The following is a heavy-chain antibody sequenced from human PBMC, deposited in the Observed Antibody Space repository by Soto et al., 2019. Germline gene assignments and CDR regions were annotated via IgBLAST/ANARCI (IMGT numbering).Heavy chain of an antibody. CDR3: ARHRGPAPVY. D-gene: IGHD2-21*01. CDR2: LFYGGAT. Sequence: SETLSLTCTVSGGSISGYYWTWIRQPPGKGLEWVGSLFYGGATDYNPSLKSRLTMSFDPSKNHFSLKLRSVTAADTAVYYCARHRGPAPVYWGQGTLVTVS. CDR1: GGSISGYY. J-gene: IGHJ4*02. V-gene: IGHV4-39*02.